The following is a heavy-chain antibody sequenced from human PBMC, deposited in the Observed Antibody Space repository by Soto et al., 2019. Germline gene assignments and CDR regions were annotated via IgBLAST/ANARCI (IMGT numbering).Heavy chain of an antibody. CDR1: GFAFSSYW. J-gene: IGHJ3*02. CDR2: IKQDGSEK. V-gene: IGHV3-7*01. CDR3: AREDAFDI. Sequence: GGSLRLSFAASGFAFSSYWMSWGPQAPGKGLEWEANIKQDGSEKDYVDSVKGRFTISRDNAKNSLYLQMNSLRAEDTAVYCCAREDAFDIWGQGTMVTVSS.